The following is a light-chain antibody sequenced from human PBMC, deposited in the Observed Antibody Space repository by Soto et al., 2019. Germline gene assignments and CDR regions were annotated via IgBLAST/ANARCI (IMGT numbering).Light chain of an antibody. CDR2: DAS. J-gene: IGKJ1*01. Sequence: EIVLTQSPATLSLSPGERATLSCRASQSVSSYLAWYQQKPGQAPRLLIYDASNRATGIPARFSGSGSGTDFTLTISRLEPEDFVVYYCQQYGSPPQTFGQGTKVEI. V-gene: IGKV3-11*01. CDR3: QQYGSPPQT. CDR1: QSVSSY.